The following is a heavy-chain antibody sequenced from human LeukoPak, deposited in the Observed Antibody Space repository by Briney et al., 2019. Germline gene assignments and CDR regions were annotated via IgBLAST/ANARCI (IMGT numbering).Heavy chain of an antibody. CDR2: ISGGSGTT. CDR3: AKSGAVFDISSNYLYFDS. D-gene: IGHD6-13*01. V-gene: IGHV3-23*01. J-gene: IGHJ4*02. Sequence: PGGSLRLSCAASGFTFSSYALTWVRQAPGEGLQWVSTISGGSGTTYYADSVKGRFTISRDNSKNTLYLQMNSLRAEDTAVYYCAKSGAVFDISSNYLYFDSWGQGTLVTVSS. CDR1: GFTFSSYA.